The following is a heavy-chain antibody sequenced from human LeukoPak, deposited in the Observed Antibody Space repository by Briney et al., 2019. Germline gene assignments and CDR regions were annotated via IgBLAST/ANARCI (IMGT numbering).Heavy chain of an antibody. J-gene: IGHJ5*02. V-gene: IGHV3-9*01. CDR3: AKGLGVVVAATCWFDP. CDR2: ISWNSGSI. D-gene: IGHD2-15*01. Sequence: GRSLRLSCAASRFTFDDYAMHWVRQAPGKGLEWVSGISWNSGSIGYADSVKGRFTISRDNAENSLYLQMNSLRAEDTALYYCAKGLGVVVAATCWFDPWGQGTLVTVSS. CDR1: RFTFDDYA.